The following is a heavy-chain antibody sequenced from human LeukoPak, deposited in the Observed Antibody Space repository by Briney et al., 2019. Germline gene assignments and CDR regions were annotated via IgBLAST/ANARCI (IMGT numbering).Heavy chain of an antibody. D-gene: IGHD2/OR15-2a*01. V-gene: IGHV1-46*01. Sequence: GASVKVSRKASGYTFTSYYMHWVRQAPGQGLEWMGIINPSGGSTSYTQKFQGRVTMTRDTSMTTVYMELSSLRSQDTAVYYCARHKEVGDYYYFDYWGQGTLVTVSS. CDR1: GYTFTSYY. CDR2: INPSGGST. J-gene: IGHJ4*02. CDR3: ARHKEVGDYYYFDY.